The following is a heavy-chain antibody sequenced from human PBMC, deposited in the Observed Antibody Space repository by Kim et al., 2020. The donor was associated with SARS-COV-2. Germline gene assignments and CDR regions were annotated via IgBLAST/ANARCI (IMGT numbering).Heavy chain of an antibody. V-gene: IGHV1-3*01. CDR2: INAGNGNT. J-gene: IGHJ5*02. Sequence: ASVKVSCKASGYTFTSYAMHWVRQAPGQRLEWMGWINAGNGNTKYSQKFQGRVTITRDTSASTAYMELSSLRSEDTAVYYCARYLSGDPDWFDPWGQGTLVTVSS. CDR1: GYTFTSYA. CDR3: ARYLSGDPDWFDP. D-gene: IGHD4-17*01.